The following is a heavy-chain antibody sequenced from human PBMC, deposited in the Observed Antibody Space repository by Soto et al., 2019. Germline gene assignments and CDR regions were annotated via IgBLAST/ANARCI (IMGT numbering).Heavy chain of an antibody. Sequence: GGSLRLSCAASGFTFSSYGMHWVRQAPGKGLEWVAVISYDGSNKYYADSVKGRFTISRDNSKNTLYLQMNSLRAEDTAVYYCAKDGIAETPFDYFDYWGQGTLVTVSS. CDR2: ISYDGSNK. CDR3: AKDGIAETPFDYFDY. J-gene: IGHJ4*02. CDR1: GFTFSSYG. D-gene: IGHD6-13*01. V-gene: IGHV3-30*18.